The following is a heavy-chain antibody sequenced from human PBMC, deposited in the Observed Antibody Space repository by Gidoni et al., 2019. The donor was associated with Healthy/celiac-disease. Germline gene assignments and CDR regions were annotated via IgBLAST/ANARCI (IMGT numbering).Heavy chain of an antibody. V-gene: IGHV4-39*01. CDR1: GGSISSRSYY. Sequence: QLQLQESGPGLVKPSETLSLTCPLSGGSISSRSYYWGWIRQPPGKGLEWIGSIYYSGSTYYNPSLKSRVTISVDTSKNQFSLKLSSVTAADTAVYYCARPDGDYAMDVWGQGTTVTVSS. CDR3: ARPDGDYAMDV. J-gene: IGHJ6*02. D-gene: IGHD4-17*01. CDR2: IYYSGST.